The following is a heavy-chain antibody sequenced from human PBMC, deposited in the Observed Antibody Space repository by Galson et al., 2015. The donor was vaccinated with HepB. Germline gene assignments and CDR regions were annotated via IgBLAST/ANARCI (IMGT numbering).Heavy chain of an antibody. Sequence: SVKVSCKASGYTFTNYDISWVRQAPGQGLEWMGWISAPTGTTNYAQKFQGRVTMTTDTSTSTAYMELRSLRSADTAVFYCVRDSDSGWYGDFDYWGQGTLVTVSS. CDR2: ISAPTGTT. V-gene: IGHV1-18*01. CDR1: GYTFTNYD. D-gene: IGHD6-19*01. J-gene: IGHJ4*02. CDR3: VRDSDSGWYGDFDY.